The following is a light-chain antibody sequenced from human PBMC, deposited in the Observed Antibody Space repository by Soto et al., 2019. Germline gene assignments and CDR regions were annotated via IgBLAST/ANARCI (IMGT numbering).Light chain of an antibody. CDR3: QQSGSSTQT. CDR1: QYVSVSF. J-gene: IGKJ1*01. Sequence: IVLTQSPGTLSLSPGERATLSCRASQYVSVSFLAWYQQKPGQAPRLLMYGASDRATGIPDRFTGSVSGTDCTITINRLEKEDCAVYFCQQSGSSTQTFGQGTKVDIK. V-gene: IGKV3-20*01. CDR2: GAS.